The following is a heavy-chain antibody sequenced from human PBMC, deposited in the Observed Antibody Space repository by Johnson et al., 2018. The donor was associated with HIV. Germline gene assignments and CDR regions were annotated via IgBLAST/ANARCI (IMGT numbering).Heavy chain of an antibody. CDR2: ISWNSGSI. J-gene: IGHJ3*02. Sequence: VQLVESGGGLVQPGRSLRLSCAASGFTFDDYAMHWVRQAPGKGLEWVSGISWNSGSIGYADSVKGRFTISRDNAKNSLYLQMNSLRAEDTAVYYCARERNMIVVDEDAFDIWGQGTMVTVSS. CDR1: GFTFDDYA. D-gene: IGHD3-22*01. V-gene: IGHV3-9*01. CDR3: ARERNMIVVDEDAFDI.